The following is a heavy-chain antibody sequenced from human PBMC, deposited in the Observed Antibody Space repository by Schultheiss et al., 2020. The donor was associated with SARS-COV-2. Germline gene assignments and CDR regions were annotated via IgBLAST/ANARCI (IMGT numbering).Heavy chain of an antibody. V-gene: IGHV4-34*01. J-gene: IGHJ6*04. CDR1: GGSFSGYY. CDR2: INHSGST. CDR3: ASGGDYAAVDV. Sequence: SETLSLTCAVYGGSFSGYYWSWIRQPPGKGLEWIGEINHSGSTNYNPSLKSRVTISVDTSKNQFSLKLSSVTAAYTAVYYCASGGDYAAVDVWGKGTTVTVSS. D-gene: IGHD4-17*01.